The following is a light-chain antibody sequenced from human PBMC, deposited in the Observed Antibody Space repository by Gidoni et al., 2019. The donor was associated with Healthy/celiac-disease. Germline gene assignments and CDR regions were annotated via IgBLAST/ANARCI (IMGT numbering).Light chain of an antibody. V-gene: IGKV1-39*01. CDR2: AAS. CDR3: QQSYSIPPT. Sequence: DIQMTQSPSSLSASFGDRVTITCRASHSISSYLTWFQQKPGKAPKVLIHAASTLQGGVPSRFSGSGSGTDFTLPISSLQPEDFATYYCQQSYSIPPTFGQGTKVEIK. J-gene: IGKJ1*01. CDR1: HSISSY.